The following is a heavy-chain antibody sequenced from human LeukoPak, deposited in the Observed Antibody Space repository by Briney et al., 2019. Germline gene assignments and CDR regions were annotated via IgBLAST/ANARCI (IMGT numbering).Heavy chain of an antibody. V-gene: IGHV3-48*03. D-gene: IGHD6-19*01. J-gene: IGHJ3*02. CDR3: ARDYSSGWDSFDI. CDR1: GFTFSSYE. Sequence: PGGSLRLSCAASGFTFSSYEMNWVRQAPGKGLEWVSYISSSGSTIYYADSVKGRLTISRDNAKNSLYLQMNSLRAGDTAVYYCARDYSSGWDSFDIWGQGTMVTVSS. CDR2: ISSSGSTI.